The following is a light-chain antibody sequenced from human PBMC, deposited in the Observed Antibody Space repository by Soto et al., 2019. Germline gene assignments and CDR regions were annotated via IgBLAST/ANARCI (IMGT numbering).Light chain of an antibody. CDR3: QQLNTYPLT. J-gene: IGKJ4*01. V-gene: IGKV1-9*01. Sequence: DIQLTQSPSFLSASVGDRVTFTCRASQALNSYFAWYQQKPGKAPRLLIYSTSSLRSVVPSRFGGSGSGTEFTLTITSLQPEDVATYYCQQLNTYPLTFGGGTKVEI. CDR1: QALNSY. CDR2: STS.